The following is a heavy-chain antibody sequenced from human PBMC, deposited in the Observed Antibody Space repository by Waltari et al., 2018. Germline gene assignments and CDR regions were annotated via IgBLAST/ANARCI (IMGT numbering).Heavy chain of an antibody. CDR2: INSNTGDS. Sequence: QVQLVQSGPEVKQPGASVRVSCKTSGYTFTSYYLHWVRQAPGQGLEWMAWINSNTGDSQSAQTFQGRVTVTKDTSLTTVYLELSGLRSDDTALYYCARETLPGNKIIDYWGREPWSPSPQ. D-gene: IGHD1-1*01. J-gene: IGHJ4*02. CDR1: GYTFTSYY. V-gene: IGHV1-2*02. CDR3: ARETLPGNKIIDY.